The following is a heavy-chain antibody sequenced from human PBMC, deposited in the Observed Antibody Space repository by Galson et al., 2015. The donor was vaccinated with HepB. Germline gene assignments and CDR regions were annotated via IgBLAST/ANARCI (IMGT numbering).Heavy chain of an antibody. CDR2: VSASGAAT. D-gene: IGHD1-20*01. Sequence: LRLSCAASGFTFSSYAMTWVRQAPGKGLEWVSSVSASGAATRYADSVKGRFTISRDNSKITLYLQMNSLRGEDTAVYYCVKDQGNWNGNFDYWGLGTLVTVSS. V-gene: IGHV3-23*01. J-gene: IGHJ4*02. CDR1: GFTFSSYA. CDR3: VKDQGNWNGNFDY.